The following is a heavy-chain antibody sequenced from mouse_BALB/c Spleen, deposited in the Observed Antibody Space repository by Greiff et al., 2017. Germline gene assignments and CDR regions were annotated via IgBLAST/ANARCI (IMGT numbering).Heavy chain of an antibody. V-gene: IGHV5-4*02. CDR3: AREEWMDY. D-gene: IGHD1-3*01. CDR2: ISDGGSYT. J-gene: IGHJ4*01. Sequence: EVMLVESGGGLVKPGGSLKLSCAASGFTFSDYYMSWVRQTPEKRLEWVATISDGGSYTYYPDSVKGRFTISRDNAKNNLYLQMSSLKSEDTARYYCAREEWMDYRGQGTSVTVSA. CDR1: GFTFSDYY.